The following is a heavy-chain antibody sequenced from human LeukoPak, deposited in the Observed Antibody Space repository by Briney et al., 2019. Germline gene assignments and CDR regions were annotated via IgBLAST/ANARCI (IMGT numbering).Heavy chain of an antibody. D-gene: IGHD3-10*01. CDR1: GYTLTELS. J-gene: IGHJ4*02. CDR2: FYPEDGET. CDR3: ATDHYGSGLEKCYFDY. V-gene: IGHV1-24*01. Sequence: ASVNVSGKVSGYTLTELSMHWVRQAPGKGLEWMGGFYPEDGETIYAQKFQGRVTMTDDTSTDTAYMELSSLRSEDTAVYCCATDHYGSGLEKCYFDYWGQGTLVSVSS.